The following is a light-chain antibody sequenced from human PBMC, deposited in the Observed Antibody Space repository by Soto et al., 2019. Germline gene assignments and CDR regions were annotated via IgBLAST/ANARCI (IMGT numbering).Light chain of an antibody. CDR1: NIASKS. CDR2: DDS. J-gene: IGLJ1*01. CDR3: QVWDISSDQYL. V-gene: IGLV3-21*02. Sequence: SYDLTQPPSVSVAPGQTARITCGGNNIASKSVHWYQQRPGQAPVLVLYDDSNRPSGIPERFSGSNSGSTATLTISSVEAGDEADYFCQVWDISSDQYLFGTGTRSPS.